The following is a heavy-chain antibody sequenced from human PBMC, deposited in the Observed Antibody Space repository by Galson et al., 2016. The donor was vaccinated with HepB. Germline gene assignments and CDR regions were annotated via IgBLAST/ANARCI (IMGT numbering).Heavy chain of an antibody. J-gene: IGHJ3*02. D-gene: IGHD6-13*01. CDR2: ISGGSSYK. CDR3: SRTPGYSGTWYDAFDI. Sequence: SLRLSCAASGFTFTRYTMNWVRQSPGKGLEWVSSISGGSSYKYYADSVKGRFTISRDNSKNSLYLQMNILRAEDTAIYFCSRTPGYSGTWYDAFDIWGPGTIVTVSS. V-gene: IGHV3-21*01. CDR1: GFTFTRYT.